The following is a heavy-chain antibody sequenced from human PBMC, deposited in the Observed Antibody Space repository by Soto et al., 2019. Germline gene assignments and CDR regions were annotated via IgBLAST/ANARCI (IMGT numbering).Heavy chain of an antibody. Sequence: GGSLRLSCAASGFTFSSYAMSWVRQAPGKGLEWVSAISGSGGSTYYADSVKGRFTISKDNAKTSVYLQMNSLRAEDTAVYYCSRGWGAHWGQGTLVTVSS. CDR3: SRGWGAH. CDR1: GFTFSSYA. J-gene: IGHJ4*02. D-gene: IGHD3-16*01. CDR2: ISGSGGST. V-gene: IGHV3-23*01.